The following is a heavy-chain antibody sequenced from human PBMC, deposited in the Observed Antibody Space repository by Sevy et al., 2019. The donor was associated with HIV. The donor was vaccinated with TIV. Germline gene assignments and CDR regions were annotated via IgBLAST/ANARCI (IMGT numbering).Heavy chain of an antibody. D-gene: IGHD4-17*01. CDR1: GGTFSSYA. Sequence: SVKVSCKASGGTFSSYAISWVRQAPGQGLEWMGGIIPIFGTANYAQKFQGRVTITADESTSTAYMELSSLRSEDTAVYYCARGPTVTTPGVGYYYGMDVWGQGTTVTVSS. J-gene: IGHJ6*02. V-gene: IGHV1-69*13. CDR2: IIPIFGTA. CDR3: ARGPTVTTPGVGYYYGMDV.